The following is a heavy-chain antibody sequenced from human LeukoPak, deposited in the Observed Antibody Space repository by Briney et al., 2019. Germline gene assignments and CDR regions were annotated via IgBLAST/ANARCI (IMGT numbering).Heavy chain of an antibody. CDR3: ARDSLRYCNSDGCFSDFDY. CDR1: GYTLTGYL. J-gene: IGHJ4*02. CDR2: INPNSGGT. D-gene: IGHD2-15*01. V-gene: IGHV1-2*02. Sequence: ALLKVSCKPSGYTLTGYLIHWVPQSPGQSLEWMGWINPNSGGTNYAQKFQGRVTMTRDTSISSAYMDLSRLTSDDTAIYYCARDSLRYCNSDGCFSDFDYWGQGTLVTVSS.